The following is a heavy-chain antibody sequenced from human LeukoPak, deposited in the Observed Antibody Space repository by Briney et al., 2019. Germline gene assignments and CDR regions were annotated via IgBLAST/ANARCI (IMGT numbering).Heavy chain of an antibody. CDR1: GFTFSSYW. CDR3: AREGVKQQMVFDY. J-gene: IGHJ4*02. V-gene: IGHV3-7*01. CDR2: IKQDGSEK. Sequence: GGSLRLSCADSGFTFSSYWMSWVRQAPGKGLEWVANIKQDGSEKYYVDSVKGRFTISRDNAKNSLHLQMNSLRAEDTAVYYCAREGVKQQMVFDYWGQGNLVTASS. D-gene: IGHD6-13*01.